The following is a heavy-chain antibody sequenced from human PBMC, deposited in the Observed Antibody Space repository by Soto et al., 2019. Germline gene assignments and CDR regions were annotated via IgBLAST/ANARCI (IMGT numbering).Heavy chain of an antibody. D-gene: IGHD3-3*01. CDR3: SRSSERYYDVWT. J-gene: IGHJ5*02. CDR2: IIPIFGTA. V-gene: IGHV1-69*01. CDR1: GGTFSSYA. Sequence: QVQLVQSGAEVKKPGSSVKVSCKASGGTFSSYAISWVRQAPGQGLEWMGGIIPIFGTANYAQKFQGRVTITADEFPSTAYMEMCSLRSEDAASYYCSRSSERYYDVWTWGQGTRGTVSS.